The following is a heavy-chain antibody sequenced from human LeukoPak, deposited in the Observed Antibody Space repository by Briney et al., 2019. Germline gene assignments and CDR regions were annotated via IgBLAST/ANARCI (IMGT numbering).Heavy chain of an antibody. CDR1: GFTFSSYG. CDR2: IWYDGSNK. CDR3: ARGRFSDSSGYYFR. D-gene: IGHD3-22*01. J-gene: IGHJ4*02. V-gene: IGHV3-33*01. Sequence: GGSLRLSCAASGFTFSSYGMHWVRQAPGKGLEWVAVIWYDGSNKYYADSVKGRFTISRDNSKNTLYLQMNSLGAEDTAVYYCARGRFSDSSGYYFRWGQGTLVTVSS.